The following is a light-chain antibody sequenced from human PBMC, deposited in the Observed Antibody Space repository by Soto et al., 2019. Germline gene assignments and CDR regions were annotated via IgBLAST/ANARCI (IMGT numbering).Light chain of an antibody. CDR3: QQRGDWPA. J-gene: IGKJ1*01. Sequence: DIVLTQYPATLSLSPGDRATLSCRASQSVSSYLAWYQHKPGQAPRRLFYDVSNRATGIPDRFSSSASGTTFTLTISSLEPEDFAIYYCQQRGDWPAFGQGTKVDIK. V-gene: IGKV3-11*01. CDR2: DVS. CDR1: QSVSSY.